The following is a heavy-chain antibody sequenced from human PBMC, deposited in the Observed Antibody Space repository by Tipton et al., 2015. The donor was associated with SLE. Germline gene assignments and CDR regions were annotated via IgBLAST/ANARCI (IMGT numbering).Heavy chain of an antibody. V-gene: IGHV3-15*01. CDR1: GFPFSNAW. Sequence: SLRLSCAASGFPFSNAWMSWVRQAPGKGLEWVGRIKSKTDGGTQDYAAPVKGRFTISRDDSKDTLYLQMNGLKTEDTAVYYCTTEFGAVQGLILDAFDFWGQGTMVTVSS. D-gene: IGHD3-10*01. CDR2: IKSKTDGGTQ. CDR3: TTEFGAVQGLILDAFDF. J-gene: IGHJ3*01.